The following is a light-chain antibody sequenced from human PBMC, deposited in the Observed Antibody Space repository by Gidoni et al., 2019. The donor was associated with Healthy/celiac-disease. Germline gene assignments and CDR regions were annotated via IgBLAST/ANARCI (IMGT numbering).Light chain of an antibody. Sequence: QAVVTQEPSLTVSPGGTVTLTCGSSTGAVTSGHYPYCFQQKPGQAPRTLIYDTSNKHSWTPARFSGSLLGGKAALTLSGPQPEDEAEYYCLLPRVVPWVFGGGTKLTVL. CDR3: LLPRVVPWV. CDR1: TGAVTSGHY. V-gene: IGLV7-46*01. CDR2: DTS. J-gene: IGLJ3*02.